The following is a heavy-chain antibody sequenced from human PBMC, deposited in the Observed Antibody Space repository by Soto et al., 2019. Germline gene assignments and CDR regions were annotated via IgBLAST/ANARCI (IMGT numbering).Heavy chain of an antibody. CDR3: TRDIGGKGAY. J-gene: IGHJ4*02. CDR1: GFTFRSYA. Sequence: GALILSCTASGFTFRSYAMPWVRQVPGKGLQWVSSITEYGGTINYADSVKGRFTISRDNARNTLYLEMNSLRAEDTALYYCTRDIGGKGAYWGPGTLVTVSS. D-gene: IGHD3-10*01. V-gene: IGHV3-74*01. CDR2: ITEYGGTI.